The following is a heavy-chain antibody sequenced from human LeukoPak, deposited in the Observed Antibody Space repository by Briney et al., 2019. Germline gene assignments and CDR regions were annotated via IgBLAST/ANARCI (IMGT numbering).Heavy chain of an antibody. D-gene: IGHD2-15*01. J-gene: IGHJ5*02. CDR2: ISTSSIYI. CDR3: AKGRERVAATGLDP. Sequence: GGSLRLSCAASGFTFSNYRMNWVRQAPGKVLEWVSSISTSSIYIYYADSLKGRFTISRDNAKNSLYLQMNSLRAEDMALYYCAKGRERVAATGLDPWGQGTLVTVSS. CDR1: GFTFSNYR. V-gene: IGHV3-21*04.